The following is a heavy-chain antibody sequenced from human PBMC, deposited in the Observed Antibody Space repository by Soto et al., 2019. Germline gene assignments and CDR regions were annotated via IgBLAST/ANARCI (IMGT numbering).Heavy chain of an antibody. J-gene: IGHJ5*02. V-gene: IGHV2-5*01. CDR1: GFSLSTSGVG. Sequence: QITLKESGPTLVKPTQTLTLTCTFSGFSLSTSGVGVGWIRQPPGKALEWLALIYWNDDKRYSPSLKSRLTITKDTSKNQVVLTMTNMDPVDTAPYYCAHSLMLGYCSGGSCRTNWFDPWGQGTLVTVSS. D-gene: IGHD2-15*01. CDR3: AHSLMLGYCSGGSCRTNWFDP. CDR2: IYWNDDK.